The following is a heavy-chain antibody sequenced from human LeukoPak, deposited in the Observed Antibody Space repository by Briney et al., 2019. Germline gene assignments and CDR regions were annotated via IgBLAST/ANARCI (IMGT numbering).Heavy chain of an antibody. CDR2: IGTKGDT. V-gene: IGHV3-13*01. D-gene: IGHD4-17*01. CDR1: GLSFGSYD. J-gene: IGHJ2*01. Sequence: HAGGSLRLSCAASGLSFGSYDMHWVRQATGKGLEWVSAIGTKGDTYYSDSVRGRFTISRENGKNSLYLQMNSLRAGDTAVYYCAREMSDTVTWGWYFDLWGRGTLVTVSS. CDR3: AREMSDTVTWGWYFDL.